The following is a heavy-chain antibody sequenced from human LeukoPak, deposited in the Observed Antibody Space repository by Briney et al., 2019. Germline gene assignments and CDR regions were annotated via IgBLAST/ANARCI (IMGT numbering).Heavy chain of an antibody. D-gene: IGHD2-2*01. CDR1: GGSISSGDYY. CDR3: ARLYCSSTSCYWGFDY. Sequence: SETLSLTCTVSGGSISSGDYYWSWIRQPPGKGLEWIGYIYYSGSTYYNPSLKSRVTISVDTSKSQFSLKLSSVTAADTAVYYCARLYCSSTSCYWGFDYWGQGTLVTVSS. V-gene: IGHV4-30-4*01. J-gene: IGHJ4*02. CDR2: IYYSGST.